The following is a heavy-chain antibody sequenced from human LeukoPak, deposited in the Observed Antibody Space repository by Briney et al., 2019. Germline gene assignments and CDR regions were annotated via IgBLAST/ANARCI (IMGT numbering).Heavy chain of an antibody. J-gene: IGHJ4*02. V-gene: IGHV3-11*01. CDR1: GFIVSGDF. CDR2: ISSSGGNI. D-gene: IGHD1-7*01. CDR3: ARGTTGTTVAYGYSLDS. Sequence: GGSLRLSCAASGFIVSGDFMSWVRQAPGKGLEWVLYISSSGGNIYYADSVKGRFTISRDNAKNSLSLEMNSLRVEDTGVYYCARGTTGTTVAYGYSLDSWGQGTLVTVSS.